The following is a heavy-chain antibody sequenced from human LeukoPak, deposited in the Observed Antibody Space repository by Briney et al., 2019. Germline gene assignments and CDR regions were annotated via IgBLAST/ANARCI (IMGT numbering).Heavy chain of an antibody. D-gene: IGHD4-17*01. CDR1: GGSISSSNW. Sequence: SETLPLTCAVSGGSISSSNWWSWVRQPPGKGLEWIGEIYHSGSTNYNPSLKSRVTISVDKSKNQFSLKLSSVTAADTAVYYCARDRDYGDYSHYFDYWGQGTLVTVSS. CDR2: IYHSGST. V-gene: IGHV4-4*02. J-gene: IGHJ4*02. CDR3: ARDRDYGDYSHYFDY.